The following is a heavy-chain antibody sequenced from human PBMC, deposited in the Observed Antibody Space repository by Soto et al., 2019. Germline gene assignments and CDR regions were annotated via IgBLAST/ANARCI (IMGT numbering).Heavy chain of an antibody. CDR3: AKGVSSSAWSASDN. V-gene: IGHV3-23*01. CDR1: GFTFSSYA. CDR2: ISDSDNAT. J-gene: IGHJ4*02. Sequence: GGCLRLSCAASGFTFSSYAMTWVRQAPGKGLEWVSVISDSDNATYYADSVKGRFTISRDNSKNTLYLQFNSLRAEDTVVYYCAKGVSSSAWSASDNWGQGTLVTVSS. D-gene: IGHD6-19*01.